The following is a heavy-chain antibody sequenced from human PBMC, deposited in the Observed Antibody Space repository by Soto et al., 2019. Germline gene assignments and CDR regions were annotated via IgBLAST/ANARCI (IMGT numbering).Heavy chain of an antibody. D-gene: IGHD2-2*01. CDR1: GGSIARDY. J-gene: IGHJ5*02. CDR3: AKDVRCSSTSCAGAFDL. CDR2: IYYSGST. Sequence: TEPPSITSTVPGGSIARDYTTWARHPPGKGLEWIGYIYYSGSTNYNPSLKSRVTISVDTSKNQLSLKLSSVTAADTAVYYCAKDVRCSSTSCAGAFDLWGQGTLVTVS. V-gene: IGHV4-59*12.